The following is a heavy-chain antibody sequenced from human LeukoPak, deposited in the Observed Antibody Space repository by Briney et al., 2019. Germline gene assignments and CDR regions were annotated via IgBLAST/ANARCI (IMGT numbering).Heavy chain of an antibody. D-gene: IGHD3-10*01. V-gene: IGHV4-39*07. CDR1: SGSISSSTYY. CDR2: INHSGST. CDR3: ARDTYGSGSYYNAPLDY. Sequence: SETLSLTCTVSSGSISSSTYYWGWIRQPPGKGLEWIGEINHSGSTNYNPSLKSRVTISVDTSKNQFSLKLSSVTAEDTAVYYCARDTYGSGSYYNAPLDYWGQGILVTVSS. J-gene: IGHJ4*02.